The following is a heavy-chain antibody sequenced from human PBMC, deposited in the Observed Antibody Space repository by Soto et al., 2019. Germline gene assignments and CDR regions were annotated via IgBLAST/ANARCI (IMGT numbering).Heavy chain of an antibody. V-gene: IGHV1-18*01. CDR3: ASDLSYSSNRPSAFDI. CDR1: GYTFTSYG. J-gene: IGHJ3*02. CDR2: ISAYNGKT. Sequence: QVQLVQSGAEVKKPGASVKVSCKASGYTFTSYGISWVRQAPGQGLEWMGWISAYNGKTHYAQNLQGRVTMTTDTSTSRAYMELRSLRSDDTAVYYCASDLSYSSNRPSAFDIWGQGTMVTVSS. D-gene: IGHD6-13*01.